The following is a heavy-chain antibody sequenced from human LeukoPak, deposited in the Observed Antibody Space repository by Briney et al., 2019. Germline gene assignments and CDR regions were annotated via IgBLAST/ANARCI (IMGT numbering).Heavy chain of an antibody. D-gene: IGHD6-19*01. Sequence: GASVKVSCKASGYTFTGCYMHWVRQAPGQGLEWMGWINPNSGGTNYAQKFQGRVTMTRDTSISTAYMELSRLRSDDTAVYYCASIRGYSRGWSPGDYWGQGTLVTVSS. CDR1: GYTFTGCY. CDR3: ASIRGYSRGWSPGDY. J-gene: IGHJ4*02. V-gene: IGHV1-2*02. CDR2: INPNSGGT.